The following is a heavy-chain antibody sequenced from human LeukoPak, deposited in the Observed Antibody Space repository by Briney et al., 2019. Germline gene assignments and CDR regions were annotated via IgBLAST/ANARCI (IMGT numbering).Heavy chain of an antibody. J-gene: IGHJ5*02. CDR1: GYTLTELS. CDR3: ATERGKYQPGRVSWFDP. D-gene: IGHD2-2*01. Sequence: ASVKVSCKVSGYTLTELSMHWVRQAPGKGLEWMGGFDPEDGETIYAQKFQGRVTMTEDTSTDTAYMELSSLRSKDTAVYYCATERGKYQPGRVSWFDPWGQGTLVTVSS. V-gene: IGHV1-24*01. CDR2: FDPEDGET.